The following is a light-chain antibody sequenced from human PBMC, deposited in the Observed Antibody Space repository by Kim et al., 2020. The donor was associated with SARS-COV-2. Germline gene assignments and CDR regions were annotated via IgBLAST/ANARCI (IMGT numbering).Light chain of an antibody. J-gene: IGKJ2*01. CDR3: HQCGSTPLT. CDR1: RRITSNF. CDR2: AAS. V-gene: IGKV3-20*01. Sequence: LSPVERTAPIAWRGRRITSNFLAWYQQKPGKAPRLLIYAASSRPTGVPDRFSGSGSGTDFTLTINGVEPEDFVVYYCHQCGSTPLTFGPGTKLEI.